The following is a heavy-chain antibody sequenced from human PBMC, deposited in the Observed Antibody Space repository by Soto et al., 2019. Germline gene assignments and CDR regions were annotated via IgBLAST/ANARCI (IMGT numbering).Heavy chain of an antibody. D-gene: IGHD2-15*01. J-gene: IGHJ5*02. V-gene: IGHV4-31*03. Sequence: SETLSLTCTVSGGSISSGGYYWSWIRQHPGKGLEWIGYIYYSGSTYYNPSLKSRVTISVDTSKNQFSLKLSSVTAADTAVYYCARYSVAATPVLPEDTTPLNWFDPWGQGTLVTVSS. CDR2: IYYSGST. CDR1: GGSISSGGYY. CDR3: ARYSVAATPVLPEDTTPLNWFDP.